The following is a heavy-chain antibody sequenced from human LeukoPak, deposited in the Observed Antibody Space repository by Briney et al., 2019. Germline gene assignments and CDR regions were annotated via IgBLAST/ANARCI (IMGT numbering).Heavy chain of an antibody. Sequence: SETLSLTCTVSGGSISSYYWSWIRQPPGKGLEWIGYIYYSGSTNYNPSLKSRVTISVDTSENQFSLKLSSVTAADTAVYYCARGGGMGHYYYYMDVWGKGTTVTISS. CDR1: GGSISSYY. CDR2: IYYSGST. CDR3: ARGGGMGHYYYYMDV. J-gene: IGHJ6*03. V-gene: IGHV4-59*01. D-gene: IGHD5-24*01.